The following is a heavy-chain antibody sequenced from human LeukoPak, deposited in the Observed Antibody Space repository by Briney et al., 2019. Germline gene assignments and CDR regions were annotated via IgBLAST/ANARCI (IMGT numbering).Heavy chain of an antibody. V-gene: IGHV1-18*01. Sequence: ASVKVSCKASGYIFTDYGISWVRQAPGQGFEWMGWISGYNGNTNYAQSLQGRVTMTTDTSTSTTYMELRSLRVEDTAVYYCARVRELYRDYWGQGTLVTVSS. CDR3: ARVRELYRDY. J-gene: IGHJ4*02. D-gene: IGHD1-26*01. CDR2: ISGYNGNT. CDR1: GYIFTDYG.